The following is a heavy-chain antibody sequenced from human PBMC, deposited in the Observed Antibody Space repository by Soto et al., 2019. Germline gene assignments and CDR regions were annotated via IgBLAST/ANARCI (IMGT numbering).Heavy chain of an antibody. CDR1: GYTFTKYA. J-gene: IGHJ4*02. V-gene: IGHV1-3*05. CDR3: AREQWLGVDY. D-gene: IGHD6-19*01. CDR2: INAGNGNT. Sequence: QVQLVQSGAEEKKPGASVKVSCKASGYTFTKYAMHWVRQAPGQSLEWMGWINAGNGNTKYSQKFQGRVTITRDTYASTAYMELSSLRSEDTAVYYCAREQWLGVDYWGQGTLVTVSS.